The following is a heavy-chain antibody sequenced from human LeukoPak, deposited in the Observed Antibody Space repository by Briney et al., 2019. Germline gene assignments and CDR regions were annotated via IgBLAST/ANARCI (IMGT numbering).Heavy chain of an antibody. V-gene: IGHV3-21*05. Sequence: GRSLRLSCAASGFTFSSYDIHWVRQAPGKGLEWLSYISSSSSYTNYADSVKGRFTISRDNAKNSLYLQMTSLRAEDTAVYYCARVAAVVDTNRRFFDYWGQGTLVTVSS. J-gene: IGHJ4*02. CDR2: ISSSSSYT. D-gene: IGHD4-23*01. CDR3: ARVAAVVDTNRRFFDY. CDR1: GFTFSSYD.